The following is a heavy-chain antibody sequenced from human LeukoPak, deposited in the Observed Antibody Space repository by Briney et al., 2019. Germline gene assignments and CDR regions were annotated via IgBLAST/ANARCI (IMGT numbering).Heavy chain of an antibody. D-gene: IGHD2-2*01. CDR3: ARDDIVIIPSARPGYFDF. CDR2: ISHTGST. Sequence: PSETLSLTCTVSAASISSSPYYWGWIRQPPGKGLEWIGSISHTGSTYKNPSLKSRVTLSVDTSRNQFTLRLTSVTAADTAVYYCARDDIVIIPSARPGYFDFWGQGTLVTVSS. J-gene: IGHJ4*02. CDR1: AASISSSPYY. V-gene: IGHV4-39*06.